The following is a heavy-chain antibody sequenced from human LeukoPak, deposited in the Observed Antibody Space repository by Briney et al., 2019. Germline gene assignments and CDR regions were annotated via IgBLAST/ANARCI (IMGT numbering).Heavy chain of an antibody. V-gene: IGHV4-61*05. CDR1: GGSISSSSYY. CDR2: IYYSGST. CDR3: ARVKSGYYYMDV. J-gene: IGHJ6*03. Sequence: SETLSLTCTVSGGSISSSSYYWGWIRQPPGKGLEWIGYIYYSGSTNYNPSLKSRVTISVDTSKNQFSLKLSSVTAADTAVYYCARVKSGYYYMDVWGKGTTVTISS.